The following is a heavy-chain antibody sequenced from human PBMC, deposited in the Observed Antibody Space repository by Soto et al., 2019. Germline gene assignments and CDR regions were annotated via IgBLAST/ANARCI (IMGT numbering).Heavy chain of an antibody. CDR3: VRDAGTYYYDL. Sequence: GGSLRLSCAASGFTFSGYDMHWVRQATGKGLEWVSAIATTGDTYYPDSVKGRFTISRENAKNSLYLQVNSLRVEDTAVYFCVRDAGTYYYDLWGQGTLVTVSS. J-gene: IGHJ4*02. CDR2: IATTGDT. CDR1: GFTFSGYD. D-gene: IGHD3-22*01. V-gene: IGHV3-13*01.